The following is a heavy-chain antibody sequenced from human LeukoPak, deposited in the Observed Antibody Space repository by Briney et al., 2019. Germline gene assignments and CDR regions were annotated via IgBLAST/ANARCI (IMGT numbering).Heavy chain of an antibody. CDR3: ARDNFGSLDF. V-gene: IGHV4-4*07. CDR2: IYTSGST. J-gene: IGHJ4*02. Sequence: SETLSLTCTVSGGSISSYYWTWVRQPAGKGLEWIGRIYTSGSTNYSPSLKSRVTMSVDTSKNEFSLKLNSVTAADTAIYYCARDNFGSLDFWGQGALVTVSS. D-gene: IGHD3-10*01. CDR1: GGSISSYY.